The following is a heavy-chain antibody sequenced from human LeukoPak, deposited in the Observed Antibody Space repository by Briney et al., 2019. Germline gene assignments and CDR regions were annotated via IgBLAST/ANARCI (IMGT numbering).Heavy chain of an antibody. V-gene: IGHV4-59*01. Sequence: SETLSLTCTVSGGSISSYYWSWIRQPPGKGPEWIGYIYYSGSTNYNPSLKSRVTISVDTSKNQFSLKLSSVTAADTAVYYCARDDYGGNPTGAFDIWGQGTMVTVSS. CDR3: ARDDYGGNPTGAFDI. CDR1: GGSISSYY. CDR2: IYYSGST. D-gene: IGHD4-23*01. J-gene: IGHJ3*02.